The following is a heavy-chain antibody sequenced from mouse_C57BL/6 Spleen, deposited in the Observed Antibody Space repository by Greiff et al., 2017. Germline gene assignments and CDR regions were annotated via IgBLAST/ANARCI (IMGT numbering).Heavy chain of an antibody. CDR3: ARSVYYGSRYYAMDY. D-gene: IGHD1-1*01. V-gene: IGHV1-69*01. CDR1: GYTFTSYW. J-gene: IGHJ4*01. Sequence: VQLQQPGAELVMPGASVKLSCKASGYTFTSYWMHWVKQRPGQGLEWIGEIDPSDSYTNYNQKFKGKSTLTVDKSSSTAYMQLSSLTSEDSAVYYCARSVYYGSRYYAMDYWGQGTSVTVSS. CDR2: IDPSDSYT.